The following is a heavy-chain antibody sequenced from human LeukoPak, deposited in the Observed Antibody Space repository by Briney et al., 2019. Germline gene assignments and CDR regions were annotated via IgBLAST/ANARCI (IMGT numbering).Heavy chain of an antibody. CDR1: GGSISSYY. D-gene: IGHD3-9*01. J-gene: IGHJ4*02. CDR3: ARGSRYFDWLPPGFDY. CDR2: IYYSGST. Sequence: SETLSLTCTVSGGSISSYYWSWIRQPPGKGLEWIGYIYYSGSTNYNPSLKSRVTISVDTSKNQFSLKLSSVTAADTAVYYCARGSRYFDWLPPGFDYWGQGTLVTVSS. V-gene: IGHV4-59*01.